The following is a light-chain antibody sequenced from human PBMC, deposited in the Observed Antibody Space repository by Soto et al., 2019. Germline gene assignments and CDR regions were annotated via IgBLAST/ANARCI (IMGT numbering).Light chain of an antibody. V-gene: IGKV3-15*01. J-gene: IGKJ1*01. CDR3: QQYNNWPRT. Sequence: EVVMTQFPATLSVSPLDRVALXGKASQNVGSNLAWFQHKPGQAPRLLIYAASTRATGLPARFSGSVSGSDFTLTISNLQSEDFAIYYCQQYNNWPRTFGQGTKVDIK. CDR1: QNVGSN. CDR2: AAS.